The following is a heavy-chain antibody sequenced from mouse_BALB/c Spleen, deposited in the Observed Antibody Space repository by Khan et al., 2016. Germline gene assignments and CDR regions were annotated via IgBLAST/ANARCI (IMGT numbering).Heavy chain of an antibody. CDR2: INTNTGGP. V-gene: IGHV9-3*02. Sequence: QIQLVQSGPELKKPGETVKISCKASGYTFTNYGMNWVKQAPGKGLKWMGWINTNTGGPTYAEEFKGRFAFSLETSASTAYLQINNLKNEDTATYFCTPTTRFAYWGQGTLVTVSA. CDR1: GYTFTNYG. D-gene: IGHD1-1*01. J-gene: IGHJ3*01. CDR3: TPTTRFAY.